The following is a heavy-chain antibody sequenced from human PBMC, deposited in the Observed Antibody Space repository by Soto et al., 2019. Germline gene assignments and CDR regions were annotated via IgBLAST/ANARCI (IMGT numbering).Heavy chain of an antibody. CDR1: GFTFSSYS. Sequence: EVQLVESGGGLVQPGGSLRVSCAASGFTFSSYSMNWVRQAPGKGLEWVSYISSSSSTIYYADSVKGRFTISRDNAKNSLYLQMNSLRDEDTAVYYCAREWGDIVVVVAAGDSGGMDVWGQGTTVTVSS. CDR3: AREWGDIVVVVAAGDSGGMDV. V-gene: IGHV3-48*02. CDR2: ISSSSSTI. D-gene: IGHD2-15*01. J-gene: IGHJ6*02.